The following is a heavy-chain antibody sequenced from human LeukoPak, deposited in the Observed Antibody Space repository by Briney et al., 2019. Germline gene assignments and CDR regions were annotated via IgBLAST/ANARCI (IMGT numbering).Heavy chain of an antibody. CDR2: IYLGDSDT. J-gene: IGHJ4*02. CDR1: GSSFTNYW. CDR3: ARHSPDTSGWPFDY. D-gene: IGHD6-19*01. Sequence: GESLKISCKGSGSSFTNYWIGWVRQMPGKGLEWMGIIYLGDSDTRYSPSFQGQVTISADKSISTAYLQWSSLRASDTAMYYCARHSPDTSGWPFDYWGQGTLVTVSS. V-gene: IGHV5-51*01.